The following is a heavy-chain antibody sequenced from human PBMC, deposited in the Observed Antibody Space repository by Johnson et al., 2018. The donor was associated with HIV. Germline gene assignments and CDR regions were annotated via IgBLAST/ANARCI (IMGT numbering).Heavy chain of an antibody. CDR1: GFTFRDYY. CDR2: ISSSGTTI. V-gene: IGHV3-11*04. CDR3: ARVPSGTPSSI. D-gene: IGHD1-1*01. J-gene: IGHJ3*02. Sequence: QVQLVESGGGVVRPGGSLRLSCVAFGFTFRDYYMSWIRQAPGKGLEWVSYISSSGTTIYYADSVKGRFTISRDNVKNSLYLQMNSLRAEDTAVYYCARVPSGTPSSIWGQGTKVTVSS.